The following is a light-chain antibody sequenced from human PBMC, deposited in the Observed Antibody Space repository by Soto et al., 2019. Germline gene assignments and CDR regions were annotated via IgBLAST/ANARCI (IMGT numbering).Light chain of an antibody. J-gene: IGKJ1*01. CDR3: QQYTSSFQS. CDR2: KTS. V-gene: IGKV1-5*03. Sequence: DIQMTQSPSTLSASVGDRVTITCRASQIISGWLAWYQQKPGEAPKFLIYKTSTLESGVPSRFGGGGSGTEFTLTITGLQPDDFATYYCQQYTSSFQSFGQGTKVDI. CDR1: QIISGW.